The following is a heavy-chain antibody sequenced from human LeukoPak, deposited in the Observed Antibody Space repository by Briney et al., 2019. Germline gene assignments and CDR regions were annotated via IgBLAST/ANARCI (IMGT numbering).Heavy chain of an antibody. CDR2: IYSGGST. J-gene: IGHJ3*02. Sequence: GGSLRLSCAASGFTVGSNYMSWVRQGPGKGLECVSVIYSGGSTYYADSVKGRFTISRDNSKNTLYLQTNSLRAEDTAVYYCARGGYYDKEAFDMWGQGTMVTVSS. D-gene: IGHD3-22*01. V-gene: IGHV3-53*01. CDR3: ARGGYYDKEAFDM. CDR1: GFTVGSNY.